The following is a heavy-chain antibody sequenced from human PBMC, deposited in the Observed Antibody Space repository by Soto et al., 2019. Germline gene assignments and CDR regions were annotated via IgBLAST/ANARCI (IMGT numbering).Heavy chain of an antibody. V-gene: IGHV4-59*01. D-gene: IGHD2-2*01. J-gene: IGHJ4*02. CDR1: GGSISSYY. Sequence: SETLSLKCTVSGGSISSYYWSWIRQPPGKGLEWIGYIYYSGSTNYNPSLKSRVTISVDTSKNQFSLKLSSVTAADTAVYYCAKDQGSSTSCYRNYFDYWGQGTLVTVSS. CDR2: IYYSGST. CDR3: AKDQGSSTSCYRNYFDY.